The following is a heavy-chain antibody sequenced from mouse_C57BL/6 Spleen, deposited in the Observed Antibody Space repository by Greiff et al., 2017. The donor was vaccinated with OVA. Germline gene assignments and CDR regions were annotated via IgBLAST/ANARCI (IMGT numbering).Heavy chain of an antibody. CDR1: GYTFTSYW. D-gene: IGHD2-4*01. CDR3: ASDYDYEYDY. CDR2: IYPGSGST. J-gene: IGHJ2*01. Sequence: QVQLQQPGAELVKPGASVKMSCKASGYTFTSYWITWVKQRPGQGLEWIGDIYPGSGSTNYNEKFKSKATLTVDKSSSTAYMQLSSLTSEDSAVYYCASDYDYEYDYWGQGTTLTVSS. V-gene: IGHV1-55*01.